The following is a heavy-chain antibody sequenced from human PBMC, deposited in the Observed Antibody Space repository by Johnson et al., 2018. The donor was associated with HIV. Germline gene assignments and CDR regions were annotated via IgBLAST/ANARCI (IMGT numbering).Heavy chain of an antibody. CDR1: GFAFSDSH. D-gene: IGHD1-26*01. CDR3: ARALVGARGDDAFDI. V-gene: IGHV3-11*04. CDR2: ISSGGSSV. J-gene: IGHJ3*02. Sequence: QVQLVESGGDLVKPGGSLRVSCVASGFAFSDSHMSWIRQAPGKGLEWISYISSGGSSVYYADSVRGRFTISRDNARRSVFLQLSRLRAGDTGVYYCARALVGARGDDAFDIWGQGTMVTVSS.